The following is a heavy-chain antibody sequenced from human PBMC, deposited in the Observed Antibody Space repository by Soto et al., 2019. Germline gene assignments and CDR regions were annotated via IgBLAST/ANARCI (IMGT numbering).Heavy chain of an antibody. CDR3: AGSNKAWPVTNYNWFDP. J-gene: IGHJ5*02. D-gene: IGHD3-10*01. CDR2: ISAYNGNT. V-gene: IGHV1-18*01. CDR1: GYTFTSYG. Sequence: GASVKVSCKASGYTFTSYGISWVRQAPGQGLEWMGWISAYNGNTNYAQKLQGRVTMTTDTSTSTAYMELSSLRSEDTAVYYCAGSNKAWPVTNYNWFDPWGQGTLVTVSS.